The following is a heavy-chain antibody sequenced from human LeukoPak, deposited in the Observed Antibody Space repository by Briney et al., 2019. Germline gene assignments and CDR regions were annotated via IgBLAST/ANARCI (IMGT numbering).Heavy chain of an antibody. J-gene: IGHJ4*02. D-gene: IGHD2-21*02. CDR3: ARGPVVVTAISPLGDY. CDR2: INPSGGST. Sequence: ASVKVSFKASGYTFTSHFIHWVRQAPGQGLEWMGIINPSGGSTSYAQKFQGRVTMTRDTSTSTVYMELSSLRSEDTAVYYCARGPVVVTAISPLGDYWGQGTLVTVSS. CDR1: GYTFTSHF. V-gene: IGHV1-46*01.